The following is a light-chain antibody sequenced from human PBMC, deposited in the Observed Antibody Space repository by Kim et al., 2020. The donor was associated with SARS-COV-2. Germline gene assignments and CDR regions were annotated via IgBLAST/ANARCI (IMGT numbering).Light chain of an antibody. Sequence: QLVLTQSPSASASLGASVKLTCTLSSGHSNYAIAWHQQQPGKGPRYLMKVNSDGSHTKGDGIPHRFSGSSSGAARYLTISSLQSEDETDYYGQTWASGWVFGGGTQLTVL. CDR1: SGHSNYA. CDR2: VNSDGSH. CDR3: QTWASGWV. J-gene: IGLJ3*02. V-gene: IGLV4-69*02.